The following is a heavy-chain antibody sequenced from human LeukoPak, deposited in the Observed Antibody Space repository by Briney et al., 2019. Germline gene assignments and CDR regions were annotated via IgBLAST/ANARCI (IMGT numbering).Heavy chain of an antibody. Sequence: SQTLSLTCTVSGGSISSGSYYWSWIRQPAGKGLEWIGRIYTSGSTNYNPSLKSRVTISVDTSKNQFSLKLSSVTAADTAVYYCARDTVEEGGYRTPALDYWGQGTLVTVSP. CDR1: GGSISSGSYY. V-gene: IGHV4-61*02. CDR2: IYTSGST. J-gene: IGHJ4*02. D-gene: IGHD3-22*01. CDR3: ARDTVEEGGYRTPALDY.